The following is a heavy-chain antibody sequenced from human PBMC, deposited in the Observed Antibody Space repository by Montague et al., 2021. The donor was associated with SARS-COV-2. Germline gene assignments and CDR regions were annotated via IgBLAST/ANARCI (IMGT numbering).Heavy chain of an antibody. J-gene: IGHJ4*02. D-gene: IGHD2-2*01. CDR3: ATSGSYQHDPFDD. Sequence: SLRLSCAASGFTFGVFAMHWVRQAPGEGLEWVATIANDGSITYYPDSVKGRFTISRDNSKNTLYLQMNSLRAEDTALYYCATSGSYQHDPFDDWGQGTLVIVAS. V-gene: IGHV3-30*03. CDR2: IANDGSIT. CDR1: GFTFGVFA.